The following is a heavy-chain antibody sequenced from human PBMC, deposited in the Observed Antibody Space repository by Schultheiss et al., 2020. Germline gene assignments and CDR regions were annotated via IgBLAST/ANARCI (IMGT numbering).Heavy chain of an antibody. Sequence: GESLKISCAASGFTFSSYGMHWVRQAPGKGLEWVAVISYDGSNKYYADSVKGRFTISRDNSKNTLYLQMNSLRAEDTAVCYCAKLRPMVSDAFDIWGQGTMVTVS. CDR3: AKLRPMVSDAFDI. CDR2: ISYDGSNK. V-gene: IGHV3-30*18. J-gene: IGHJ3*02. D-gene: IGHD2-8*01. CDR1: GFTFSSYG.